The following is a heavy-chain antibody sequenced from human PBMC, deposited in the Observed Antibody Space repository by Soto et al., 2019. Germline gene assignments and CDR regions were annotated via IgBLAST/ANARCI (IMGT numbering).Heavy chain of an antibody. J-gene: IGHJ4*02. D-gene: IGHD3-9*01. CDR1: GYSFTSYW. CDR3: ARHVYYDVLKKNY. Sequence: PGESLKISLKGSGYSFTSYWIRWVRQLPGKGLEWMGIIYPGNSDTRYSPSFQGQVTISADTSISTAYLEWSSLKASDTAIYYCARHVYYDVLKKNYWGQGTLVTVSS. CDR2: IYPGNSDT. V-gene: IGHV5-51*01.